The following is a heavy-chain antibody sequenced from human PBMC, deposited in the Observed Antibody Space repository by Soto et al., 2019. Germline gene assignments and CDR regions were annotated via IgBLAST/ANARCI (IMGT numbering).Heavy chain of an antibody. J-gene: IGHJ4*02. CDR2: ISGSGGNT. Sequence: GGSLRLSCEASGFTFSSYAMSWVRQAPGKGPEWVSAISGSGGNTYYADSVKGRFTISRDNSKNTLYLQMNSLRAEDTAVYYCAKDQSGDYDILTGYKWGQGTLVTVSS. CDR1: GFTFSSYA. V-gene: IGHV3-23*01. CDR3: AKDQSGDYDILTGYK. D-gene: IGHD3-9*01.